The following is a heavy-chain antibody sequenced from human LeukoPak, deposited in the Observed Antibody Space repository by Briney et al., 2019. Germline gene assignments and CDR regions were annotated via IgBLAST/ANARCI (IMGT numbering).Heavy chain of an antibody. J-gene: IGHJ6*03. CDR3: ASGSAAGNYYYYMDV. CDR2: IIPIFGTA. D-gene: IGHD6-13*01. V-gene: IGHV1-69*13. CDR1: GGTFSSYA. Sequence: ASVKVSCKASGGTFSSYAISWVRQAPGQGLEWMGGIIPIFGTANYAQKFQGRVTITADESTSTAYMELSSLRSKDTAVYYCASGSAAGNYYYYMDVWGKGTTVTISS.